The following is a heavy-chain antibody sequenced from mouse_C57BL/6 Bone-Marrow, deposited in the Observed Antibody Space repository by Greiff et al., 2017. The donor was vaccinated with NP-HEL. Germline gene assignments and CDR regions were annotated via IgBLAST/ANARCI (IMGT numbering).Heavy chain of an antibody. CDR3: ARSGYYGSSYCDY. CDR1: GYTFTSYW. CDR2: IHPNSGST. D-gene: IGHD1-1*01. J-gene: IGHJ2*01. Sequence: VQLQQPGAELVKPGASVKLSCKASGYTFTSYWMHWVKQRPGQGLEWIGMIHPNSGSTNYNEKFKSKATLTVGKSSSTAYMQLSSLTSEDSAVYYCARSGYYGSSYCDYWGQGTTLTVSS. V-gene: IGHV1-64*01.